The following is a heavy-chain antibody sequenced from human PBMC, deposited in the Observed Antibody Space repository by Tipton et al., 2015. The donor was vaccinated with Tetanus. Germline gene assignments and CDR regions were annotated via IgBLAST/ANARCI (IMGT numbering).Heavy chain of an antibody. D-gene: IGHD3-16*01. J-gene: IGHJ4*02. CDR2: ISYDGSNK. CDR3: AKDLVGGGNHTGAGDY. CDR1: GFTFSSYG. V-gene: IGHV3-30*18. Sequence: SLRLSCAASGFTFSSYGMHWVRQAPGKGLEWVAVISYDGSNKYYADSVKGRFTISRDNSKNTLYLQMNSLRAEDTAVYYCAKDLVGGGNHTGAGDYWGQGTLVTVSS.